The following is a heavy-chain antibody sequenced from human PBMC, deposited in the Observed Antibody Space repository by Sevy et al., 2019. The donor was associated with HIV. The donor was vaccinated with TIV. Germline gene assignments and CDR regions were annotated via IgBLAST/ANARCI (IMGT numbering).Heavy chain of an antibody. CDR3: AREGSGRY. CDR1: GFTFNKYN. V-gene: IGHV3-21*01. J-gene: IGHJ4*02. CDR2: ISSGSNYI. D-gene: IGHD3-10*01. Sequence: GGSLRLSCAASGFTFNKYNMNWVRQAPGKGLEWVSFISSGSNYIYYADSVRGRFTTSRDNAKNSLYLQMNTLRAEDTAVYYCAREGSGRYWGQGTLVTVSS.